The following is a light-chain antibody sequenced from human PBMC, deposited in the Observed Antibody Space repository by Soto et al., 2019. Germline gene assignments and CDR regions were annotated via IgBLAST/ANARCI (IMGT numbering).Light chain of an antibody. Sequence: PITQSPTSLSSFVGDRVTITFRASQSISTYLYWYQQKPGKAPKLLIYAASSLQSGVPSRFSGSGSGTDFTLTISSLQPEDFATYHCQQSYSTPITFGQGTRLEIK. CDR1: QSISTY. CDR3: QQSYSTPIT. J-gene: IGKJ5*01. CDR2: AAS. V-gene: IGKV1-39*01.